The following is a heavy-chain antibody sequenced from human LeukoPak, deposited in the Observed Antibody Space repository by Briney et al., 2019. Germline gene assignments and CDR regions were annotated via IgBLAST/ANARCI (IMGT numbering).Heavy chain of an antibody. D-gene: IGHD6-13*01. CDR2: VWYDGTNK. V-gene: IGHV3-33*08. J-gene: IGHJ5*02. Sequence: GGSLRLSCAASGFPFSDFGMHWVRQAPGKGLEWVAVVWYDGTNKDYTDSVKGRFTISRDNSRNTLYLQMSSLRVEDTAVYYCAREHTRAATGTHWFGPWGQGTVVTVSS. CDR1: GFPFSDFG. CDR3: AREHTRAATGTHWFGP.